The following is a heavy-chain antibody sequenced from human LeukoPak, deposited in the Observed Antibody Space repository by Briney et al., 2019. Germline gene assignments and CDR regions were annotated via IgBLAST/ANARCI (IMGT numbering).Heavy chain of an antibody. CDR1: GFTFSSYG. CDR2: IRYDGSNK. Sequence: GGSLRLSCAASGFTFSSYGMHWVRQAPGKGLEWVAFIRYDGSNKYYADYVKGRFTISRDNSKNTLYLQMNSLRAEDTAVYYCAAVVTAQFDYWGQGTLVTVSS. V-gene: IGHV3-30*02. D-gene: IGHD2-21*02. J-gene: IGHJ4*02. CDR3: AAVVTAQFDY.